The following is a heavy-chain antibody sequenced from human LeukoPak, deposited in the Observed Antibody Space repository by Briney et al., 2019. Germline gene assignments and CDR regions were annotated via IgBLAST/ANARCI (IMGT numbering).Heavy chain of an antibody. V-gene: IGHV1-69*13. D-gene: IGHD3-16*02. Sequence: SVNVSCKASGYTFSIYGITWVRQAPGQGLEWMGGIIPIFGTANYAQKFQGRVTITADESTSTAYMELSSLRSEDTAVYYCARDNRGGRLGELSFSATSRSQIYGMDVWGQGTTVTVSS. CDR3: ARDNRGGRLGELSFSATSRSQIYGMDV. CDR1: GYTFSIYG. J-gene: IGHJ6*02. CDR2: IIPIFGTA.